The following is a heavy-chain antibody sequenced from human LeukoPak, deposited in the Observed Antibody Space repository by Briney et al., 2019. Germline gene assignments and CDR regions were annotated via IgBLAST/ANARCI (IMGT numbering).Heavy chain of an antibody. CDR2: IIPIFGTA. V-gene: IGHV1-69*13. CDR1: GGTFISYA. J-gene: IGHJ6*02. CDR3: AAGGVITGTPGYYYGMDV. D-gene: IGHD1-20*01. Sequence: GASVKVSCKASGGTFISYAISWVRQAPGQGLEWMGGIIPIFGTANYAQKFQGRVTITADESTSTAYMELSSLRSEDTAVYYCAAGGVITGTPGYYYGMDVWGQGTTVTVSS.